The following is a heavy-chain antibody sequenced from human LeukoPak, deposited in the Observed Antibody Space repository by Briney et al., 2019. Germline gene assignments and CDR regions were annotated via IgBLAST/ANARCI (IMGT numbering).Heavy chain of an antibody. D-gene: IGHD1-1*01. Sequence: ASVKVSCKASGYTFISYYIHWVRQAPGQGLEWMGIINPNGGSTTYAQKFQGRVTMTRDTSTSTVYVDLSSLTSEDTAVYYCARAYNWNDKFDYWGQGTLVTVSS. CDR1: GYTFISYY. J-gene: IGHJ4*02. CDR2: INPNGGST. CDR3: ARAYNWNDKFDY. V-gene: IGHV1-46*01.